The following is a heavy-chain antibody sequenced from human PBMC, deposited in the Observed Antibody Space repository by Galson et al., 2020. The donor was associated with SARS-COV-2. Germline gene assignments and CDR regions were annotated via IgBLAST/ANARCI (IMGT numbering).Heavy chain of an antibody. Sequence: GGSLRLSCEASEFMFNTFGMHWVRQGPGKGLEWVAFISFDGNTEYYADSVKGRFTVSRDNSNNNLYLQMNNLRADDTAVYYCVRDRYCTITTCYNWFSPWGQGTLVTVSS. D-gene: IGHD2-2*01. CDR1: EFMFNTFG. CDR2: ISFDGNTE. CDR3: VRDRYCTITTCYNWFSP. J-gene: IGHJ5*02. V-gene: IGHV3-33*05.